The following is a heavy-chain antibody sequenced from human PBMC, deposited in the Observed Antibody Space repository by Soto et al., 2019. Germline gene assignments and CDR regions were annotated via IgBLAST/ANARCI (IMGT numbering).Heavy chain of an antibody. CDR3: ARTAAAGKYYYAMGV. Sequence: EVQLVQSGAEVKKPGESLKISCKGSGYSFTSYWIGWVRQMPGKGLECMGIIYPGDSDTRYSPSFQGQVTISADKSISTAYRQWSSLKASDTAMYYCARTAAAGKYYYAMGVWGQGTTVTVSS. V-gene: IGHV5-51*01. CDR1: GYSFTSYW. D-gene: IGHD6-13*01. CDR2: IYPGDSDT. J-gene: IGHJ6*02.